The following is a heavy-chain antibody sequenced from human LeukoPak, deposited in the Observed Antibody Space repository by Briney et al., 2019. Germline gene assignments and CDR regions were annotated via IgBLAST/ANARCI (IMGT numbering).Heavy chain of an antibody. J-gene: IGHJ4*02. Sequence: PGGSLRLSCAASGFTFSSYAMHWVRQAPGKGLEYVSAISSNGGSTYYANSVKGRFTISRDNSKNSLYLQMNSLRAEDTAVYYCARAQYYYDSSGYYTNSVIDYWGQGTLVTVSS. D-gene: IGHD3-22*01. CDR1: GFTFSSYA. CDR3: ARAQYYYDSSGYYTNSVIDY. V-gene: IGHV3-64*01. CDR2: ISSNGGST.